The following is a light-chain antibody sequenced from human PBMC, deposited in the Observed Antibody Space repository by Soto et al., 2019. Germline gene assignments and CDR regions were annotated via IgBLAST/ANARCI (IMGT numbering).Light chain of an antibody. CDR3: QQANSFPIT. CDR1: QGLKF. CDR2: EAT. J-gene: IGKJ5*01. Sequence: DIQMTQAPSSVSASVGDTVTITCRASQGLKFLAWYHQKPGKAPRLLIYEATNLQSGVPPRFSGSGSGTDFTLTISSLQPEDFATYFCQQANSFPITFGQGTRLENK. V-gene: IGKV1-12*01.